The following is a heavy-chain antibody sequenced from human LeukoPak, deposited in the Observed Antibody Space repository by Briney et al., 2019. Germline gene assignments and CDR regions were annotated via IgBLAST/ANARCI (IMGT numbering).Heavy chain of an antibody. CDR1: GYTFTGYD. CDR3: ARGAVYGSRSYYNGFDP. J-gene: IGHJ5*02. V-gene: IGHV1-8*01. D-gene: IGHD3-10*01. Sequence: GASVKVSCKASGYTFTGYDINWVRQATGQGLEWMGWMNPNSGNTGYAQKFQGRVTMTRNTSISTAYMELSSLRSEDTAVYYCARGAVYGSRSYYNGFDPWGQGTLVTVSS. CDR2: MNPNSGNT.